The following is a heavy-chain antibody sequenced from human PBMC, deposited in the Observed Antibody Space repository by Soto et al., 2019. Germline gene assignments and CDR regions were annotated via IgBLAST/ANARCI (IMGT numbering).Heavy chain of an antibody. CDR3: TRAGGSGSYSLTLFYYYYGMDV. Sequence: HPGGSLRLSCAASGFTFSSYAMHWVRQAPGKGLEWVAVISYDGSNKYYADSVKGRFTISRDNSKNTLYLQMNSLRAEDTAVYYCTRAGGSGSYSLTLFYYYYGMDVWGQGTTVTISS. J-gene: IGHJ6*02. CDR1: GFTFSSYA. CDR2: ISYDGSNK. D-gene: IGHD3-10*01. V-gene: IGHV3-30-3*01.